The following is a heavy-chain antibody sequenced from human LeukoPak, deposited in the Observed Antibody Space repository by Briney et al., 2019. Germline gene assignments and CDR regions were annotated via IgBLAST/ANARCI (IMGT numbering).Heavy chain of an antibody. D-gene: IGHD1-26*01. J-gene: IGHJ5*02. CDR2: IYTSGST. V-gene: IGHV4-61*02. CDR3: ARHSGTNQAKSRNWFDP. CDR1: GGSISSGSYY. Sequence: PSETLSLTCTVSGGSISSGSYYWSWIRQPAGKGLEWIGRIYTSGSTNYNPSLKSRVTISVDTSKNQFSLKLSSVTAADTAVYYCARHSGTNQAKSRNWFDPWGQGTLVTVSS.